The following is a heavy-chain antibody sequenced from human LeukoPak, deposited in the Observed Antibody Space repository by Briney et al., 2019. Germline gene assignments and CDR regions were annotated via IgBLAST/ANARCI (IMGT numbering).Heavy chain of an antibody. V-gene: IGHV4-59*08. CDR2: IYYSGTT. Sequence: PSETLSLTCAIYGGSFSDNYWSWIRQPPGKGLEWIGYIYYSGTTNYNPSLKSRVTMSVDTSKNQFSLNLRSVTAADTAVYHCARLKFDVLTGYYEALDYWGQGTLVTVSS. CDR3: ARLKFDVLTGYYEALDY. J-gene: IGHJ4*02. D-gene: IGHD3-9*01. CDR1: GGSFSDNY.